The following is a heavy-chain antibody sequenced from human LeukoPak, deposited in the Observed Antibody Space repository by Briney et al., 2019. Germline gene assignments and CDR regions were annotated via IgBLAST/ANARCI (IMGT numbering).Heavy chain of an antibody. CDR1: GFTVSRNY. V-gene: IGHV3-66*01. D-gene: IGHD1-1*01. CDR2: IYIDGNT. CDR3: ANLGGYNLNYYYGMDV. J-gene: IGHJ6*02. Sequence: PGGSLRLSSAASGFTVSRNYMSWVRQAPGKGLEWVSVIYIDGNTYYADSVRGRFTISRDNSKNTLYLQMNSLRAEDTAVYYCANLGGYNLNYYYGMDVWGQGTTVTVSS.